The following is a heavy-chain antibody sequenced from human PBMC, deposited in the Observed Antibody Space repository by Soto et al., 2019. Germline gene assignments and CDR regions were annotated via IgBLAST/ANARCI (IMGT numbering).Heavy chain of an antibody. CDR3: ARNELYGLDV. CDR1: GYTFTSYY. CDR2: INPSGGGT. V-gene: IGHV1-46*01. J-gene: IGHJ6*02. D-gene: IGHD1-1*01. Sequence: VASVKVSCKASGYTFTSYYIYWVRQAPGQGLEWMGIINPSGGGTSYAQRFQGRITMTRVPSTSIVSMELSSLRSEDTAVYYCARNELYGLDVWGQGTTVTVSS.